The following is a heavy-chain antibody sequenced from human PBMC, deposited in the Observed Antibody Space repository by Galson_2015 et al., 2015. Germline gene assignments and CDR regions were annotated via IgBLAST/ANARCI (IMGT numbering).Heavy chain of an antibody. D-gene: IGHD2-15*01. V-gene: IGHV1-69*01. CDR3: ATSNADVYCSGGSCFLDS. J-gene: IGHJ4*02. CDR2: LLPIYGTP. Sequence: KVSCRASGGTFSVFAISWVRRAPGQRLEWMGGLLPIYGTPNYAQKFQGRVTITADGSTSTAYMGLSSLTSEDTDVFYCATSNADVYCSGGSCFLDSWGQGTLVTVSP. CDR1: GGTFSVFA.